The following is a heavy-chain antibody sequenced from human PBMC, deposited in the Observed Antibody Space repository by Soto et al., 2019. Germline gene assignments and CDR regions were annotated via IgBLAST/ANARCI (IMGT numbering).Heavy chain of an antibody. Sequence: GASVKVSCKASGYTFTSYGISWVRQAPGQGLEWMGWISAYNGNTNYAQKLQGRVTMTTDTSTSTAYMELRSLKTEDTAVYYCTRHDGELELPPFDYWGQGTLVTVSS. CDR1: GYTFTSYG. CDR3: TRHDGELELPPFDY. V-gene: IGHV1-18*04. J-gene: IGHJ4*02. CDR2: ISAYNGNT. D-gene: IGHD1-7*01.